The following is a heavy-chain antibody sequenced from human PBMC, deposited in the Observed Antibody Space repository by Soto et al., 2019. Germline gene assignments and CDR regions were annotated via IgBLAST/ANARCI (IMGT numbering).Heavy chain of an antibody. J-gene: IGHJ6*02. CDR3: AKDLHPRGSNVGGYGMDV. CDR2: ISYDGSNK. D-gene: IGHD2-8*01. CDR1: GFTFSSYG. V-gene: IGHV3-30*18. Sequence: GGSLRLSCAASGFTFSSYGMHWVRQAPGKGLEWVAVISYDGSNKYYADSVKGRFTISRDNSKNTLYLQMNSLRAEDTAVYYCAKDLHPRGSNVGGYGMDVWGQGTTVTVSS.